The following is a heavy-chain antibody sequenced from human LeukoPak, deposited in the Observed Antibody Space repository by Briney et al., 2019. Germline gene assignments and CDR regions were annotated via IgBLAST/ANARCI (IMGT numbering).Heavy chain of an antibody. J-gene: IGHJ4*02. CDR2: IYYSGSN. CDR1: GGSLSSSSYY. CDR3: ARSRCIAAPCGY. D-gene: IGHD6-13*01. Sequence: SETLSLTCTVSGGSLSSSSYYWGWIRQPPGQGLEWVGKIYYSGSNYYNLSLKSRVTISVDTSKNQFSLKLSSVTAADTAVYYCARSRCIAAPCGYWGWGTLVTVSS. V-gene: IGHV4-39*01.